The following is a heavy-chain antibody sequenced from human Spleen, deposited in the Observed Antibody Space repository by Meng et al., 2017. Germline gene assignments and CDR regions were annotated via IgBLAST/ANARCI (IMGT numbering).Heavy chain of an antibody. CDR1: GYSFTSYW. D-gene: IGHD3-22*01. J-gene: IGHJ6*02. V-gene: IGHV5-51*01. CDR2: IYPGDSVT. CDR3: ARQKILYYYDSSSIDAMDV. Sequence: GGSLRLSCQGSGYSFTSYWIGWVRQMPGRGLEWVGFIYPGDSVTRYSPSFQGQVTMSADKSISTAYLQWSSLKASDTAMYYCARQKILYYYDSSSIDAMDVWGQGTTVTVSS.